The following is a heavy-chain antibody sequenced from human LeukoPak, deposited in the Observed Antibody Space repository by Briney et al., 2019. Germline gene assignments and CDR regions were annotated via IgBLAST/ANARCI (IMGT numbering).Heavy chain of an antibody. J-gene: IGHJ4*02. CDR2: IKQDGSEK. CDR3: ARGGDYLDY. Sequence: GGSLRLSCAASGFTFNTYWMSWVRQAPGKGLEWVANIKQDGSEKYYVDSVKGRFTISRDNAQNSLYLQMNSLRAEDTAAYYCARGGDYLDYWGQGDLVTVYS. CDR1: GFTFNTYW. V-gene: IGHV3-7*01.